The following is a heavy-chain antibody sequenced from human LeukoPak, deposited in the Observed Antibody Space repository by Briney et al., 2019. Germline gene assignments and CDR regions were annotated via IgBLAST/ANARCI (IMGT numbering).Heavy chain of an antibody. D-gene: IGHD2-2*01. V-gene: IGHV3-30*04. CDR3: ARAPGGDQLLDRFFDY. Sequence: GGSLRLSCAASGFTFSSYAMHWVRQAPGKGLEWVAVISYDGSNKYYADSVKGRFTISRDNSKNTLYLQMNSLRAEDTAVYYCARAPGGDQLLDRFFDYWGQGTLVTVSS. J-gene: IGHJ4*02. CDR2: ISYDGSNK. CDR1: GFTFSSYA.